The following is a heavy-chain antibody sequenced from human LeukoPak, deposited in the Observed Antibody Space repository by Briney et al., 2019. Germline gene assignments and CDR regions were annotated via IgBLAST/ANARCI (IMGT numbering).Heavy chain of an antibody. CDR2: INSDGSST. J-gene: IGHJ5*02. CDR1: GFTFSGFA. Sequence: GGSLRLSCAASGFTFSGFAMAWVRQTPGKGVVWVSRINSDGSSTSYADSVKGRFTISRDNAKNTLYLQMNSLRAEDTAVYYCAREGAYSSGYYYVRRNWFGPWGQGTLVTVSS. V-gene: IGHV3-74*01. D-gene: IGHD3-22*01. CDR3: AREGAYSSGYYYVRRNWFGP.